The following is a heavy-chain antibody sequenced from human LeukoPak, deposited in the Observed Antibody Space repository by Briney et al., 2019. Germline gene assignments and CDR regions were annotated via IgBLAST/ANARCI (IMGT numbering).Heavy chain of an antibody. CDR2: IYFSGST. D-gene: IGHD3-22*01. CDR1: GGSITSYY. J-gene: IGHJ6*03. V-gene: IGHV4-4*07. CDR3: ARVRVEIVVAPPSDYYYYYMDV. Sequence: PSETLSLTCTVSGGSITSYYWSWIRQPAGKGLEWIGRIYFSGSTNYNPSLKSRVTISVDTSKNQFSLKLSSVTVADTAVYYCARVRVEIVVAPPSDYYYYYMDVWGKGTTVTISS.